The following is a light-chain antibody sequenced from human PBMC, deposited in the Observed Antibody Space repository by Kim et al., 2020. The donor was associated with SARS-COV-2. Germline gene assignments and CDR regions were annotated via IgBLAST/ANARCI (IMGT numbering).Light chain of an antibody. CDR3: QQRSNWPRSLT. CDR2: DAS. V-gene: IGKV3-11*01. J-gene: IGKJ4*01. Sequence: EIVLTQSPAPLSLSPGERATLSCRASQNVYTYLAWYQQKSGQAPRILIYDASNRATGIPARFSGSGSGTDFTLTISSLEPEDFAVYYCQQRSNWPRSLTFGGGTKVDIK. CDR1: QNVYTY.